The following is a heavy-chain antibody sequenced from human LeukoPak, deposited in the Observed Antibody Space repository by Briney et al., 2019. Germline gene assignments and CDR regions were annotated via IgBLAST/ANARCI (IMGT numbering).Heavy chain of an antibody. CDR2: IYYSGST. CDR3: ARYYGSGYYYGMDV. Sequence: PSQTLSLTCTVSGGSISSGGYYWSWIRQHPGKGLEWIGYIYYSGSTYYNPSLKSRVTISVDTSKNQFSLKLSSVTAADTAVYYCARYYGSGYYYGMDVWGKGTTVTVSS. J-gene: IGHJ6*04. D-gene: IGHD3-10*01. CDR1: GGSISSGGYY. V-gene: IGHV4-31*03.